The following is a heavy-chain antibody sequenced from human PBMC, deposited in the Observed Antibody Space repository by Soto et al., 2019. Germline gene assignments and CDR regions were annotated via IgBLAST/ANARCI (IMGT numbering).Heavy chain of an antibody. J-gene: IGHJ4*02. V-gene: IGHV3-15*07. CDR3: TSFNY. CDR2: IKTKTDGGTI. CDR1: GFTFSNAW. Sequence: GGSLRLSCAASGFTFSNAWMNWVRQAPGKGLEWVGRIKTKTDGGTIEDATPVRGRFTISRDDSKSTLFLQMNSLKIEDTAVYYCTSFNYWGQGTLVTVSS.